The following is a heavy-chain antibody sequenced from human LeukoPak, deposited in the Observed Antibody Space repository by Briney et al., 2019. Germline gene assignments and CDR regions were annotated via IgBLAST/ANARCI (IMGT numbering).Heavy chain of an antibody. CDR3: ARALGYCSSTSCYTPEYYYYYYMDV. V-gene: IGHV1-69*13. D-gene: IGHD2-2*02. CDR1: GGTFSSYA. J-gene: IGHJ6*03. CDR2: IIPIFGTA. Sequence: SVKVSCKASGGTFSSYAISWVRQAPGQGLEWMGGIIPIFGTANYAQKFQGRVTITADESTSTAYMELSSLRSEDTAVYYCARALGYCSSTSCYTPEYYYYYYMDVWGKGTTVTVSS.